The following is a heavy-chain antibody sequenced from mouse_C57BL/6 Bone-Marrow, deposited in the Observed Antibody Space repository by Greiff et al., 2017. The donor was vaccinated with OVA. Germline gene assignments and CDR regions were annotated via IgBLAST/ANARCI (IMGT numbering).Heavy chain of an antibody. Sequence: LVKPGASVKIPCKASGYTFTDYNMDWVKQSHGKSLEWIGDINPNNGGTIYNQKFKGKATLTVDKSSSTAYMELRSLTSEDTAVYYCARRGLRRGYYAMDYWGQGTSVTVSS. CDR1: GYTFTDYN. V-gene: IGHV1-18*01. CDR3: ARRGLRRGYYAMDY. D-gene: IGHD2-4*01. CDR2: INPNNGGT. J-gene: IGHJ4*01.